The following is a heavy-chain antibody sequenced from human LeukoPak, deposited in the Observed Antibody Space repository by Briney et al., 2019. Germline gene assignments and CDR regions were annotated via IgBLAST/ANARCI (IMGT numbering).Heavy chain of an antibody. Sequence: KSSETLSLTCTVSGGSIGTYDWSSIREPPGKGLEWIGYIYYSGSTNYNPSLKSRVTISVDTSKNQFSLKLSSVTAADTAVYYCARRILVGPIHHDAFDIWGQGTMVTVSS. J-gene: IGHJ3*02. D-gene: IGHD1-26*01. CDR2: IYYSGST. CDR1: GGSIGTYD. CDR3: ARRILVGPIHHDAFDI. V-gene: IGHV4-59*08.